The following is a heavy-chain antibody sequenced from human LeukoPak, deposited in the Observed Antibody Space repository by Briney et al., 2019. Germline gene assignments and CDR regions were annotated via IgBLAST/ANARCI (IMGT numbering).Heavy chain of an antibody. CDR3: ARQALVRGDWYFDL. Sequence: ASVKVSCKASGYTFTTYSIHWVRQAPGQRLEWMGWINVGNGNTKYSLEFQGRVTITRDTSASTAYMELSSLRSEDMAVYYCARQALVRGDWYFDLWGRGTLVTVSS. CDR1: GYTFTTYS. J-gene: IGHJ2*01. D-gene: IGHD3-16*01. CDR2: INVGNGNT. V-gene: IGHV1-3*03.